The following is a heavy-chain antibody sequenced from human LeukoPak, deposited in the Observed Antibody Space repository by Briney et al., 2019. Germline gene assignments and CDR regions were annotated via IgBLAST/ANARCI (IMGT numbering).Heavy chain of an antibody. Sequence: EASVKVSCKASGYTFTSYYMHWVRQAPGQGLEWMGIINPSGGSTSYAQKFQGRVTMTRDMSTGTVYMELSSLRSEDTAVYYCARDYGLGATIPAPTDYWGQGTLVAVSS. CDR2: INPSGGST. D-gene: IGHD1-26*01. CDR1: GYTFTSYY. J-gene: IGHJ4*02. V-gene: IGHV1-46*01. CDR3: ARDYGLGATIPAPTDY.